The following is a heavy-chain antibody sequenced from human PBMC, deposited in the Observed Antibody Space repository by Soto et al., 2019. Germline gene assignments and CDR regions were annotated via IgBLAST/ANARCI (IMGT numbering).Heavy chain of an antibody. V-gene: IGHV4-4*02. CDR3: ARRGSGSYYRGWFDP. J-gene: IGHJ5*02. CDR2: IYHSGST. Sequence: QVQLQESGPGLVKPSGTLSLTCAVSGGSISSSNWWSWVRQPPGKGLEWIGEIYHSGSTNYNPSLKRRVTISVDKSKNQVSLKLSSVTAADTAVYYCARRGSGSYYRGWFDPWGQGTLVTVSS. CDR1: GGSISSSNW. D-gene: IGHD3-10*01.